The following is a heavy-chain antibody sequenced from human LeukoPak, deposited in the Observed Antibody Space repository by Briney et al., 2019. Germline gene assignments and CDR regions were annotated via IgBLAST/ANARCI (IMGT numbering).Heavy chain of an antibody. CDR1: GYTFTGYY. CDR2: INPNSGGT. V-gene: IGHV1-2*02. Sequence: ASVKVSCKASGYTFTGYYMHWMRQAPGQGLEWMGWINPNSGGTNYAQKFQGRVTMTRDTSISTAYMELSRLRSDDTAVYYCAREIGQQPHIPFDYWGQGTLVTVSS. J-gene: IGHJ4*02. CDR3: AREIGQQPHIPFDY. D-gene: IGHD6-13*01.